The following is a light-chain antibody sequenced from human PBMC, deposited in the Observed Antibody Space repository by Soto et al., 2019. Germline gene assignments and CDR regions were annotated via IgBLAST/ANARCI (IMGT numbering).Light chain of an antibody. V-gene: IGKV3-20*01. CDR2: GAS. Sequence: EIVLTQSPVTLSLSPGESATLSCRASESVNSNYLAWYQQKPGQAPRLLIFGASSRATGIPNRFSGSGSGRDFTLTISGLEPEEFAVYYCHQYGLLPRHPFGQGTKLEIK. CDR1: ESVNSNY. CDR3: HQYGLLPRHP. J-gene: IGKJ2*01.